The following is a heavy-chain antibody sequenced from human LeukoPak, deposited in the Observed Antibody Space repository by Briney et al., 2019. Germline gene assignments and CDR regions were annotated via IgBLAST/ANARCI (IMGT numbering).Heavy chain of an antibody. D-gene: IGHD6-19*01. CDR3: ARRHITGWSAFGI. V-gene: IGHV1-18*01. CDR2: ISANNGNT. CDR1: GYTLTTYG. Sequence: ASVKVSCKALGYTLTTYGITWVRQAPGQGLEWMGWISANNGNTNYAHKLQGRVTMTTDTSTSTAYMELWSLRSDDTAVYYCARRHITGWSAFGIWGQGTMVTVSS. J-gene: IGHJ3*02.